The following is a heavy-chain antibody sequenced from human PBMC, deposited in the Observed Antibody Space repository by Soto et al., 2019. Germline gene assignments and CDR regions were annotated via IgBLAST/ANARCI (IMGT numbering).Heavy chain of an antibody. CDR1: GFTFTSSA. CDR2: IVVGSGNT. V-gene: IGHV1-58*01. CDR3: AKADSNYAGRFSYYYMDV. D-gene: IGHD4-4*01. J-gene: IGHJ6*03. Sequence: GASVKVSCKASGFTFTSSAVQWVRQARGQRLEWIGWIVVGSGNTHYSQKFQGKVTMTTDTSTSTAYMELRNLRSDDTAVYYCAKADSNYAGRFSYYYMDVWGTGTMVTVSS.